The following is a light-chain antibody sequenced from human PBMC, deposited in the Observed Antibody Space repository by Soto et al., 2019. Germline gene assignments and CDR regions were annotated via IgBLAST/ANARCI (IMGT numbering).Light chain of an antibody. Sequence: AIQLTQSPSSLSASVGDRVTITCRASQDIRGALAWYQQKPGKAPKILIYDVSSLQSGVPSRFSGSSSGTDFTLTICGLQPEDFATYYCQQFNSYPIIFGQGTRLDIK. CDR3: QQFNSYPII. CDR2: DVS. V-gene: IGKV1-13*02. CDR1: QDIRGA. J-gene: IGKJ5*01.